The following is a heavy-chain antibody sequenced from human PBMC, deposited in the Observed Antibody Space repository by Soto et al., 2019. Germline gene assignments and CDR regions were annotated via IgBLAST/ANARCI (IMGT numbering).Heavy chain of an antibody. V-gene: IGHV4-39*01. CDR3: ARLDYDFWSGYATYFDY. CDR2: IYYSGST. Sequence: QLQLQESGPGLVKPSETLSLTCTVSGGSISSSSYYWGWIRQPPGKGLEWIGRIYYSGSTYYNPSLKSRVTISVDTSKNQFSLKLSSVTAADTAVYYCARLDYDFWSGYATYFDYWGQGTLVTVSS. D-gene: IGHD3-3*01. CDR1: GGSISSSSYY. J-gene: IGHJ4*02.